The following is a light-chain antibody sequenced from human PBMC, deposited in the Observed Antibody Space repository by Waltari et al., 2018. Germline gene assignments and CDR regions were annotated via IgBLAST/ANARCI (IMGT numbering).Light chain of an antibody. V-gene: IGKV3-15*01. J-gene: IGKJ4*01. Sequence: EIVMTQSPATLSVSPGERATLSCRATQSVRSTLAWYQQRLGQDPRLLIYGASTRATGIPARFSGSGSGTDFTLTITNLQSEDFAVYYCQQYNNWPLTFGGGTKVEIK. CDR1: QSVRST. CDR2: GAS. CDR3: QQYNNWPLT.